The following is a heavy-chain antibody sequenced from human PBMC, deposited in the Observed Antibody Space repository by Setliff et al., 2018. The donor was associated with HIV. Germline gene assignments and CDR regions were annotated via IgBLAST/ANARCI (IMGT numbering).Heavy chain of an antibody. V-gene: IGHV4-59*01. CDR2: IFYSGTT. Sequence: SETLSLTCTVSGGSITGYYWSWVRQPPGKGLEWIGYIFYSGTTNYSPSLNSRTTISVYTSKNSFSLRLSSVTAADTAVYYCARVNALIRAPFDYWGQGALVTVSS. CDR1: GGSITGYY. CDR3: ARVNALIRAPFDY. J-gene: IGHJ4*02.